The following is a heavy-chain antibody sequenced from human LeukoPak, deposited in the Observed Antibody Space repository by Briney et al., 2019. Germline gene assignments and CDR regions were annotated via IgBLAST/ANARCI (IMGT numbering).Heavy chain of an antibody. CDR3: AKVYYGSGSLPDY. CDR1: GFTFSSYG. V-gene: IGHV3-30*18. J-gene: IGHJ4*02. D-gene: IGHD3-10*01. Sequence: PGRSLRLSCAASGFTFSSYGMHWVRQAPGKGLEWVAVISYDGSNKYYADSVKGRFTISRDNSKNTLYLQMNSLRAEDTAVYYCAKVYYGSGSLPDYWGQGTLVTVSS. CDR2: ISYDGSNK.